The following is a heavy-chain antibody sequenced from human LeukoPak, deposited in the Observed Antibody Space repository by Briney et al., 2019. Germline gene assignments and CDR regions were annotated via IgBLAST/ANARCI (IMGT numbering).Heavy chain of an antibody. CDR3: AREAIDDILTGYHVNYFDY. J-gene: IGHJ4*02. D-gene: IGHD3-9*01. V-gene: IGHV4-39*07. CDR1: GGSISSSSYY. CDR2: IYYSGST. Sequence: SETLSLTCTVSGGSISSSSYYWGWIRQPPGKGLEWIGSIYYSGSTYYNPSLKSRVTISVDTSKHQFSLKLSPVTAADSAVYYCAREAIDDILTGYHVNYFDYWGQGTLVTVSS.